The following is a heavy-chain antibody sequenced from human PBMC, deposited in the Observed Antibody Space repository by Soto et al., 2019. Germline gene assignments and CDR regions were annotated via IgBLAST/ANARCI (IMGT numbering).Heavy chain of an antibody. CDR2: IDPSDSYT. D-gene: IGHD2-2*01. Sequence: GESLKISCKGSGYSFTSYWISWVRQMPGKGLEWMGRIDPSDSYTNYSPSFQGHVTISADKSISTAYLQWSSLKASDTAMYYCARRHCSSTSCYVWFDPWGQGTLVTVSS. V-gene: IGHV5-10-1*01. CDR3: ARRHCSSTSCYVWFDP. J-gene: IGHJ5*02. CDR1: GYSFTSYW.